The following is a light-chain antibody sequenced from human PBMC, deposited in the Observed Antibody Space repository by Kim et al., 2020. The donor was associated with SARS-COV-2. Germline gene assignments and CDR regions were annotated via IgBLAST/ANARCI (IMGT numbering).Light chain of an antibody. CDR3: QQYGSSPLT. CDR2: GAS. V-gene: IGKV3-20*01. Sequence: SPGIRATLSCRASQSVSSSYLAWYQQKPGQAPRLLIYGASSRATGIPDRFSGSGSGTDFTLTISRLEPEDFAVYYCQQYGSSPLTFGGGTKVDIK. J-gene: IGKJ4*01. CDR1: QSVSSSY.